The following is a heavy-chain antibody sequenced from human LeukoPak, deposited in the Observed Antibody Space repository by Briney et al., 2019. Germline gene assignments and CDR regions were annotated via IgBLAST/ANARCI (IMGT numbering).Heavy chain of an antibody. CDR1: GGSISSYS. V-gene: IGHV4-59*08. D-gene: IGHD3-22*01. Sequence: SETLSLTCTVSGGSISSYSWSWIRQPPGKGLECIGYIYDSGSTNYNPSLKSRVAISVDKSKNQFSLKLSYVTAADTAVYYCAILSHYFDSSGYYYVRFFDYWGQGTMVTVSS. J-gene: IGHJ4*02. CDR3: AILSHYFDSSGYYYVRFFDY. CDR2: IYDSGST.